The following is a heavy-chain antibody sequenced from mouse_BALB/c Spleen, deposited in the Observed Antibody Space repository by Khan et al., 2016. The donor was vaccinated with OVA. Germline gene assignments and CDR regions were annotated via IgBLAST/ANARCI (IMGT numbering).Heavy chain of an antibody. CDR2: ISPGSGDT. CDR3: ARRNYFGYTFAY. J-gene: IGHJ3*01. Sequence: QVQLQQSGAELARPGASVKLSCKASGYTFTDYYINWVKQRTGQGLEWIGEISPGSGDTYYNEKFKGKATLTADKSSTTAYMQRSSLTSEASEVYFCARRNYFGYTFAYWGQGTLVTVSA. V-gene: IGHV1-77*01. D-gene: IGHD1-2*01. CDR1: GYTFTDYY.